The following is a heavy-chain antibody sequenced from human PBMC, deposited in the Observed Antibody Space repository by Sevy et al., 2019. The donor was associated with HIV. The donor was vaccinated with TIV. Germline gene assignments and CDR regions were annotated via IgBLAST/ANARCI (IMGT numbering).Heavy chain of an antibody. CDR3: TTDGTHYDFWSGYRHDYYYYYYGMDV. D-gene: IGHD3-3*01. V-gene: IGHV3-15*01. J-gene: IGHJ6*02. CDR1: GFTFSNAW. CDR2: IKSKTDGGTT. Sequence: GGSLRLSCAASGFTFSNAWMSWVRQAPGKGLEWVGRIKSKTDGGTTDYAAPVKGRFTISRDDSKNTLYLQMNSLKTEDTAVYYCTTDGTHYDFWSGYRHDYYYYYYGMDVWGQGTTVTVSS.